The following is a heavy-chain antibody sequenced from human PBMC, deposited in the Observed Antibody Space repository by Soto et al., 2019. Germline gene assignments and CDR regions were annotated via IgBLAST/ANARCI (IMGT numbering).Heavy chain of an antibody. CDR2: FIPMVAMS. Sequence: QVLLVQSGAEVKKPGSSVKVSCTASGGTFSSYTISWVRQAPGQGPEWMGRFIPMVAMSAYARRFQGRVTITADTSTSTVYMQLHSLRSEDTAVYYCATNYGSGSTHFDHWGQGTLVTVSS. D-gene: IGHD3-10*01. V-gene: IGHV1-69*02. J-gene: IGHJ4*02. CDR1: GGTFSSYT. CDR3: ATNYGSGSTHFDH.